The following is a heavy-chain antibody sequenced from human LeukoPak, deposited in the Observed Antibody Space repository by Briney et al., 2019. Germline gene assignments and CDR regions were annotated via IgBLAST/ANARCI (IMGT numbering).Heavy chain of an antibody. CDR2: IYYSGST. J-gene: IGHJ4*02. CDR3: ARVFGYSGYADY. V-gene: IGHV4-31*03. Sequence: SETLSLTCTVSGGSISSGGYYWSWIRQHPGKGLEWIGYIYYSGSTYYNPSLKSRVTISVDTSKNQFSLKLSSVTAADTAVYYCARVFGYSGYADYWGQGTLVTVSS. CDR1: GGSISSGGYY. D-gene: IGHD5-12*01.